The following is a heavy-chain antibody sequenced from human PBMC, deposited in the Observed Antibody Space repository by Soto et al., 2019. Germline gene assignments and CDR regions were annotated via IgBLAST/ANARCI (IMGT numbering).Heavy chain of an antibody. CDR1: GGSFINHY. D-gene: IGHD3-9*01. V-gene: IGHV4-34*01. CDR3: ARGDILIGSRNWFDP. CDR2: INPIGIT. Sequence: QVQLQQWGAGLLKPSETLSLTCAVYGGSFINHYWSWIRQPPGKGLEWIGEINPIGITNYNPSLTSRVTLSVDSFKKQFSLKLSSVAAADTALYYCARGDILIGSRNWFDPWGQGTLVTVSS. J-gene: IGHJ5*02.